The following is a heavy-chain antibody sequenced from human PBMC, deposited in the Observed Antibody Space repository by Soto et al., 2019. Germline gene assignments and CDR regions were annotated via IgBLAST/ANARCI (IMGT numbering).Heavy chain of an antibody. V-gene: IGHV3-13*05. CDR1: GFSFRDYD. Sequence: EVQLVESGGGSVQPGESLRLSCAASGFSFRDYDMHWVRQRKGNGLEWVSALGAARDPYYVGSVRGRFSVSRDNAQNSLFLQMNYLRVDDTAVYFCARAYLGRLPRRADYYYAMDVWGRGTTVTVSS. D-gene: IGHD1-26*01. J-gene: IGHJ6*02. CDR2: LGAARDP. CDR3: ARAYLGRLPRRADYYYAMDV.